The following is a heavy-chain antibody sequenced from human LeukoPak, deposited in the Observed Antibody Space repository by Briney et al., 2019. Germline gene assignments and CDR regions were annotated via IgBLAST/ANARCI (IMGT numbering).Heavy chain of an antibody. CDR3: ARGGGLDV. Sequence: GGSLRLSCAASGLTFSNVWMNWVRQAPGKGLEWVASINHNGNVNYYVDSVKGRFTISRDNAKNSLYLQMSNLRAEDTAVYFCARGGGLDVWGQGATVTVSS. CDR2: INHNGNVN. J-gene: IGHJ6*02. V-gene: IGHV3-7*03. D-gene: IGHD3-16*01. CDR1: GLTFSNVW.